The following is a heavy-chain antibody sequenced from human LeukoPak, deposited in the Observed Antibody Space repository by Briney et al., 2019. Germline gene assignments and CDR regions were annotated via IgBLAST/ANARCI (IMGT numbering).Heavy chain of an antibody. D-gene: IGHD3-9*01. CDR1: GGSFSGYY. CDR3: ARHGSAEYYDILTGYQNDAFDI. V-gene: IGHV4-59*08. J-gene: IGHJ3*02. CDR2: IYYSGST. Sequence: PSETLSLTCAVYGGSFSGYYWSWIRQPPGKGLEWIGYIYYSGSTNYNPSLKSRVTISVDTSKNQFSLKLSSVTAADTAVYYCARHGSAEYYDILTGYQNDAFDIWGQGTMVTVSS.